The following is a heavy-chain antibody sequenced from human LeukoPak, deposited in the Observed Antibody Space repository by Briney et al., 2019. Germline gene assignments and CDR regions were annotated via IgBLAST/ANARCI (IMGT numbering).Heavy chain of an antibody. D-gene: IGHD3-22*01. CDR3: ARDHGGDSSGGGDY. J-gene: IGHJ4*02. CDR1: GYTFTSYA. Sequence: ASVKVSCKASGYTFTSYAVHWVRQAPGQRLEWMGWINAGNGNTKYSQKFQGRVTITRDTSASTAYMELSSLRSEDTAVYYCARDHGGDSSGGGDYWGQGTLVTVSS. CDR2: INAGNGNT. V-gene: IGHV1-3*01.